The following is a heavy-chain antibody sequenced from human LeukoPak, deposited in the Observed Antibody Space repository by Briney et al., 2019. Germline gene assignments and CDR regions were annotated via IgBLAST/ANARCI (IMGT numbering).Heavy chain of an antibody. CDR3: ARERYSEKNYYYYGMDV. D-gene: IGHD2-15*01. CDR2: ISSSSSYI. CDR1: GFNFSSHS. V-gene: IGHV3-21*01. Sequence: PGGSLRLSCAASGFNFSSHSMNWVRQAPGKGLEWFAFISSSSSYIYYADSVKGRFTISRDNAKNSLYLQMNSLRAEDTAVYYCARERYSEKNYYYYGMDVWGQGTTVTVSS. J-gene: IGHJ6*02.